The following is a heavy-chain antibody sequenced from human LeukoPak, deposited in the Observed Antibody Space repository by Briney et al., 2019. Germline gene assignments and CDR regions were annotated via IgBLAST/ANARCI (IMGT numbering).Heavy chain of an antibody. V-gene: IGHV4-59*08. J-gene: IGHJ6*02. CDR3: ARLDRNWNDYYYYGMDV. CDR1: SGSISRYY. D-gene: IGHD1-20*01. CDR2: IYYSGST. Sequence: SSETLSLTCTVSSGSISRYYWSWIRQPPGKALEWIGYIYYSGSTKYNPSLKSRVTISVDTSKNQFSLKLSSVTAADTAVYYCARLDRNWNDYYYYGMDVWGQGTTVTVSS.